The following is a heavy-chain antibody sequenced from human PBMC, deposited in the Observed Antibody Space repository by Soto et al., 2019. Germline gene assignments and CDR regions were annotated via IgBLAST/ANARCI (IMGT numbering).Heavy chain of an antibody. V-gene: IGHV3-53*01. CDR2: FYTGGDT. D-gene: IGHD1-26*01. CDR3: VRDAPPYGGSLGY. Sequence: EVQLVESGGLIQQGGWLRLSCAASGFTVSSNNMSWVRQAPGKGLEWVSIFYTGGDTYHTDSVKGRFTISRDDSRNTVVLQMNSLRVEDTAVYYCVRDAPPYGGSLGYWGQGTLVTVSS. CDR1: GFTVSSNN. J-gene: IGHJ4*02.